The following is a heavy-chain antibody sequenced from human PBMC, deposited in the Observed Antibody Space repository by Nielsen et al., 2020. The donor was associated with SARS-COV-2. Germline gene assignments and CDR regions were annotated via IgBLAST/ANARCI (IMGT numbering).Heavy chain of an antibody. D-gene: IGHD3-10*01. V-gene: IGHV3-20*03. CDR3: ARVGSSPSGY. CDR2: INWNGGST. Sequence: VRQAPGKGLEWVSGINWNGGSTGYADSVKGRFTISRDNAKNSLYLQMNSLRAEDTAVYYCARVGSSPSGYWGQGTLVTVSS. J-gene: IGHJ4*02.